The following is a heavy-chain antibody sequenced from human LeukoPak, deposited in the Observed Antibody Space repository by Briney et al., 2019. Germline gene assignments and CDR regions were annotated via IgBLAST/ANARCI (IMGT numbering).Heavy chain of an antibody. Sequence: GASVKVSCKASGYTFTDYHMHWVRQAPGQGLEWMGWINPNSGGTNSARKFQGRVTMTRDTSITTAYMDLSSLRSDDTAVYYCARDRPGYSSWFDPWGQGTLVTVSS. CDR2: INPNSGGT. CDR1: GYTFTDYH. V-gene: IGHV1-2*02. D-gene: IGHD6-19*01. J-gene: IGHJ5*02. CDR3: ARDRPGYSSWFDP.